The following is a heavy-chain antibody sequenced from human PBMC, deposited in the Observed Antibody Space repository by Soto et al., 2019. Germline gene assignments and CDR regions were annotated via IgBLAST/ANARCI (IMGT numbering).Heavy chain of an antibody. J-gene: IGHJ4*02. CDR1: GGSISSSY. D-gene: IGHD4-17*01. CDR2: IYYSGST. Sequence: QVQLQESGPGLVKPSETLSLTCTVSGGSISSSYWSWIRQPPGKGLEWIGYIYYSGSTNYNPSLKSRVTMSIDTSKNQFYLKLSSVTAADTAVYYCASYYGENFDYWGQGTLVTVSS. V-gene: IGHV4-59*01. CDR3: ASYYGENFDY.